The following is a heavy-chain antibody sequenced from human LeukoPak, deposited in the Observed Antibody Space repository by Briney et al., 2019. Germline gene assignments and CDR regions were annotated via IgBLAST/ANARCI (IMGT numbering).Heavy chain of an antibody. CDR3: ARGVDYYGV. J-gene: IGHJ4*02. D-gene: IGHD3-10*01. CDR2: INHSGGT. Sequence: SETLSLTCAVYGGSFSGYSWNWIRQPPVKGLEWIGEINHSGGTNYNPSLKSRATISVDTSKKQFSLKLSSVTAADTAVYYCARGVDYYGVWGQGTLVTVSS. CDR1: GGSFSGYS. V-gene: IGHV4-34*01.